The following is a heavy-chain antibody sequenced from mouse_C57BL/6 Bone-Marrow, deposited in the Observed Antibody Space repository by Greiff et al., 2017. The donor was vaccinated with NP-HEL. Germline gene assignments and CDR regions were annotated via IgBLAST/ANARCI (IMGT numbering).Heavy chain of an antibody. V-gene: IGHV6-6*01. CDR1: GFTFSDAW. CDR2: IRNKANNHAT. CDR3: TSANWDVGYFDY. J-gene: IGHJ2*01. D-gene: IGHD4-1*01. Sequence: EVQLVESGGGLVQPGGSMKLSCAASGFTFSDAWMDWVRQSPETGLEWVAEIRNKANNHATYYAESVKGRFTISRDDSKSSVYLQMNSLRAEDTGIYYCTSANWDVGYFDYWGQGTTLTVSS.